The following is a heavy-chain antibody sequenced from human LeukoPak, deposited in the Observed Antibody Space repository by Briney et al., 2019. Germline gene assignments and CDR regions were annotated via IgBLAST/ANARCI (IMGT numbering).Heavy chain of an antibody. CDR1: GFTFSSYA. V-gene: IGHV3-66*01. CDR2: IYSGGST. Sequence: PGGSLRLSCAASGFTFSSYAMSWVRQAPGKGLEWVSVIYSGGSTYNADSVKGRFTISRDNSKNTLYLQMNSLRAEDTAVYYCARDRRVTIFGVVTRYFDYWGQGTLVTVSS. J-gene: IGHJ4*02. D-gene: IGHD3-3*01. CDR3: ARDRRVTIFGVVTRYFDY.